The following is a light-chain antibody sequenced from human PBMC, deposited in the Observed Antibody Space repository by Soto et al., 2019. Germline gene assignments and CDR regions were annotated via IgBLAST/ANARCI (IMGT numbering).Light chain of an antibody. CDR2: GAS. V-gene: IGKV3-15*01. J-gene: IGKJ3*01. CDR1: QSIGST. CDR3: QQYNKWPLFT. Sequence: ETVLTQSPATFSVSPGERATLSCRASQSIGSTLAWYQQRPGQPPRLLIYGASTRATGVPARFSGSGSGTEFTLTINSLQSEDFALYYCQQYNKWPLFTFGPGTKGDIK.